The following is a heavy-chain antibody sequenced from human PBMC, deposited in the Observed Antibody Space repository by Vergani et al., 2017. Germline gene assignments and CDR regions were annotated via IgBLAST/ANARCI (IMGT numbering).Heavy chain of an antibody. J-gene: IGHJ4*02. CDR3: GRVPVAGFYFDY. D-gene: IGHD6-19*01. CDR1: GGSISSDSYH. V-gene: IGHV4-61*02. CDR2: VHTGRGS. Sequence: QVQLQESGPGLVKPSLTLSLTCTVSGGSISSDSYHWSWIRQSAGKGLEWIGRVHTGRGSNYNPSLRSRVTISLDTSKNQFSLKMTSVTAADTAVYSCGRVPVAGFYFDYWGQGTLVTVSS.